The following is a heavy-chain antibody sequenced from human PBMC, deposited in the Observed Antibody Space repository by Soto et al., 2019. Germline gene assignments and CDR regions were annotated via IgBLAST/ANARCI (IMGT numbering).Heavy chain of an antibody. J-gene: IGHJ6*02. CDR3: TTKENCSGGSCYWPSDYYYYGMDV. CDR2: IKSKTDGGTT. V-gene: IGHV3-15*07. CDR1: GFTFSNAW. Sequence: GGSLRLSCAASGFTFSNAWMNWVRQAPGKGLEWVGRIKSKTDGGTTDYTAPVKGRFTISRDDSKNTLFLQMNSLKTEDTAVYYCTTKENCSGGSCYWPSDYYYYGMDVWGQGTTVTVSS. D-gene: IGHD2-15*01.